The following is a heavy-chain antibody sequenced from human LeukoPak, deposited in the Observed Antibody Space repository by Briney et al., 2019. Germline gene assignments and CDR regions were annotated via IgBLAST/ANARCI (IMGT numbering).Heavy chain of an antibody. Sequence: SQTLSLTCTVSGGSISSGDYYWRWTRQPPGKGLEWIGYIYYSGSTYYNPSLKSRVTISVDTSKNQFSLKLSSVTAADTAVYYCARDHYDHGMDVWGQGTTVTVSS. V-gene: IGHV4-30-4*01. D-gene: IGHD5-12*01. CDR1: GGSISSGDYY. CDR2: IYYSGST. CDR3: ARDHYDHGMDV. J-gene: IGHJ6*02.